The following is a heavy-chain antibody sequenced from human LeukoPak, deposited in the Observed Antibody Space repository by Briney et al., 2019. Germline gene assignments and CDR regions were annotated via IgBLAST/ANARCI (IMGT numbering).Heavy chain of an antibody. CDR2: ISTSGT. CDR3: AKSAYYDSSGFYREYYFDY. J-gene: IGHJ4*02. CDR1: GFTFSNFA. D-gene: IGHD3-22*01. V-gene: IGHV3-23*01. Sequence: PGGSLRLSCAAPGFTFSNFAMTWVRQAPGKGLEWVSVISTSGTYYAESVKGRFTISRDNSKNTLYLQMSSLRAEDTAVYYCAKSAYYDSSGFYREYYFDYWGQGTLVTVSS.